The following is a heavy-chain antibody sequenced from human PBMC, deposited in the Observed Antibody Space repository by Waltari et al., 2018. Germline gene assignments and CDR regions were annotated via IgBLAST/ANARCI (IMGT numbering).Heavy chain of an antibody. V-gene: IGHV4-38-2*01. Sequence: QVQLQESGPGLVKPSETLSLTCAVSGYSISSGYYWGWIRQPPGKGLEWIGSIYHSGSTYYNPSLKSRVTISVDTSKNQFPLKLSSVTAADTAVYYCASLEDAEALFGGGAFDIWGQGTMVTVSS. J-gene: IGHJ3*02. D-gene: IGHD3-10*02. CDR2: IYHSGST. CDR3: ASLEDAEALFGGGAFDI. CDR1: GYSISSGYY.